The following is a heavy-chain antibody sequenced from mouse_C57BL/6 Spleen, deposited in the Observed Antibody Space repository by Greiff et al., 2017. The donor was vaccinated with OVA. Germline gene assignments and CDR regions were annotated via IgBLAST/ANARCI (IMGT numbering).Heavy chain of an antibody. Sequence: EVQLQQSGPELVKPGASVKISCKASGYTFTDYYMNWVKQSHGKSLEWIGDINPNNGGTSYNQKFKGKATLTVDKSSSTAYMELRSLTSEDSAVYYCARRDGCDYWGQGTTLTVSS. V-gene: IGHV1-26*01. CDR2: INPNNGGT. CDR1: GYTFTDYY. J-gene: IGHJ2*01. D-gene: IGHD2-3*01. CDR3: ARRDGCDY.